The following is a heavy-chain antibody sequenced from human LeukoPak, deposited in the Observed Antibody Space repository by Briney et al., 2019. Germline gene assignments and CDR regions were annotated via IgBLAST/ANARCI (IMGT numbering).Heavy chain of an antibody. D-gene: IGHD5-12*01. CDR3: VRDGGVGGYDLLDY. CDR1: GFIFSNYW. V-gene: IGHV3-7*01. CDR2: INQDGSKE. J-gene: IGHJ4*02. Sequence: GGSLRLSCTASGFIFSNYWMTWVRQAPGKGLEWVAQINQDGSKEYYIDSVKARFSISRDNARNSLSLQMNSLGAEDTAVYYCVRDGGVGGYDLLDYWGQGTLVTVSS.